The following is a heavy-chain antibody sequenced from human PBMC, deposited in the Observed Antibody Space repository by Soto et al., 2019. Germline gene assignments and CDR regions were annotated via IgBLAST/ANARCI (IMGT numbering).Heavy chain of an antibody. Sequence: GGSLRLSXGASGFTFSNYWMNWVRQAPGKGLEWVANIKQDGGETSYVDSVKGRFSISRDNAKNSLYLQMNSLRAEDTAVYYCARIDDSAWYTRDYWGQGTLVTVSS. D-gene: IGHD6-19*01. J-gene: IGHJ4*02. CDR2: IKQDGGET. V-gene: IGHV3-7*01. CDR1: GFTFSNYW. CDR3: ARIDDSAWYTRDY.